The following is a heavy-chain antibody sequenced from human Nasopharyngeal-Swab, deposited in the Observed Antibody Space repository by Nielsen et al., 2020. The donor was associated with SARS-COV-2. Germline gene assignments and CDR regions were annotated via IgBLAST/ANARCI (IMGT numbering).Heavy chain of an antibody. D-gene: IGHD6-19*01. CDR3: AREDGLYSSGWYWGFDY. V-gene: IGHV1-2*06. Sequence: ASVKVSCKASGYTFTANYLHWVRQAPGQGLEWMGRINPNSGGPNYAYKFQGRVTMTRDTSINTAYMELSRLRSDDTAVYYCAREDGLYSSGWYWGFDYWGQGTLVTVSS. J-gene: IGHJ4*02. CDR2: INPNSGGP. CDR1: GYTFTANY.